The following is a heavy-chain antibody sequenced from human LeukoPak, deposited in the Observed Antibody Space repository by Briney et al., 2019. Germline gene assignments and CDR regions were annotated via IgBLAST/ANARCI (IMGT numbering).Heavy chain of an antibody. CDR3: ARGVYIAAAQYGF. V-gene: IGHV4-59*01. Sequence: SETLSLTCTVSGGSISSYYWSWIRQPPGKGLEWIGYIYYSGATNYNPSLKSRVTISVDTSKNQFSLKLSSVTAADTAVYYCARGVYIAAAQYGFWGQGALVTVSS. J-gene: IGHJ4*02. CDR2: IYYSGAT. CDR1: GGSISSYY. D-gene: IGHD6-13*01.